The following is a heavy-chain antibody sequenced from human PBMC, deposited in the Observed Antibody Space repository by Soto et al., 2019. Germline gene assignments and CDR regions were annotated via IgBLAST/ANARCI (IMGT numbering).Heavy chain of an antibody. Sequence: SETLSLTCTVSGGSISSYYWSWIRQPPGKGLEWIGYIYYSGSTNYNPSLKSRVTISVDTSKNQFSLKLSSVTAADTAVYYCARLEAVAVAGSFYYYGMDVWGQGTTVTVSS. CDR3: ARLEAVAVAGSFYYYGMDV. CDR2: IYYSGST. D-gene: IGHD6-19*01. J-gene: IGHJ6*02. V-gene: IGHV4-59*01. CDR1: GGSISSYY.